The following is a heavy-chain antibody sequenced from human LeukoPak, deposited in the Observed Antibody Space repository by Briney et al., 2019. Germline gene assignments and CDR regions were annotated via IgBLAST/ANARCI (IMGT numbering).Heavy chain of an antibody. V-gene: IGHV1-2*02. CDR2: INPNSGGT. D-gene: IGHD2-21*01. J-gene: IGHJ6*03. CDR1: GYTFTSYD. CDR3: ARGGTPSYYYYMDV. Sequence: ASVKVSCKASGYTFTSYDINWVRQATGQGLEWMGWINPNSGGTNYAQKFQGRVTMTRDTSISTAYMELSRLRSDDTAVYYCARGGTPSYYYYMDVWGKGTTVTVSS.